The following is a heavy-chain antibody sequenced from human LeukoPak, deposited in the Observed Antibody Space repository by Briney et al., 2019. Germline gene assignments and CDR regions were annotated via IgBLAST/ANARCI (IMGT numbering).Heavy chain of an antibody. Sequence: SETLSLTCTVSGGSISSYYWSWIRQPPGKGLEWIGYIYYSGSTNYNPSLKSRVTISVDTSKNQFSLKLSSVTAADTAVCYCARYSSGWAVFDYWGQGTLVTVSS. D-gene: IGHD6-19*01. J-gene: IGHJ4*02. V-gene: IGHV4-59*01. CDR3: ARYSSGWAVFDY. CDR2: IYYSGST. CDR1: GGSISSYY.